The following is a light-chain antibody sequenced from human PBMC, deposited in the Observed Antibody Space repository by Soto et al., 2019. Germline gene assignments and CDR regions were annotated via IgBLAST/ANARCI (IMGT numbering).Light chain of an antibody. CDR2: DAS. V-gene: IGKV3-15*01. Sequence: EIVLTQSPGTLSLSTGERATLSCRASQSVSSSYLAWYQQKPGQAPRLLISDASTRATGIPARFSGSGSGTEFTLTISSLQSEDFAVYYCQQYNNWPQLTFGGGTKVDIK. CDR1: QSVSSSY. J-gene: IGKJ4*01. CDR3: QQYNNWPQLT.